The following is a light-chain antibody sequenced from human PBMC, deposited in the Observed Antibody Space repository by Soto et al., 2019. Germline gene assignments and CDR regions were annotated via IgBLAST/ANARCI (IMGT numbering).Light chain of an antibody. J-gene: IGLJ1*01. CDR2: DVT. CDR1: SSDVSGYNY. Sequence: QSVLTQPASVSGSPGQSITISCTGTSSDVSGYNYVSWYQQHPGKAPKLMIYDVTDRPSGVSNRFSGSKSGNTASLTISGLQAEDEADYYCSSYTSTSTPWVFGTGTKVTVL. CDR3: SSYTSTSTPWV. V-gene: IGLV2-14*01.